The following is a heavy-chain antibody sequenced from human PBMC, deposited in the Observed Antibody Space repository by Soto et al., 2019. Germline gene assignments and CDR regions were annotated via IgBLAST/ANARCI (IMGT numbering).Heavy chain of an antibody. Sequence: EVQLAESGGDLVKPGESLRLSCTASGFSFSYAWMNWVRQAPGKGLEWVGRILSKTEGGRTDYAAPVKDRFTISRDDSTHTLYLQMNSLKTEDTAVYFCTAGPQFGTGGSDVWGQGTTVTVSS. CDR3: TAGPQFGTGGSDV. V-gene: IGHV3-15*07. CDR1: GFSFSYAW. D-gene: IGHD2-15*01. J-gene: IGHJ6*02. CDR2: ILSKTEGGRT.